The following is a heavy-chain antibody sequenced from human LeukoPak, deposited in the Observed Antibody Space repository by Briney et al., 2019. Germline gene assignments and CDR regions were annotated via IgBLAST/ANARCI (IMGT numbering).Heavy chain of an antibody. CDR1: GFTFNDYG. CDR2: INWNGGST. D-gene: IGHD2-2*01. Sequence: GGSLRLSCAASGFTFNDYGMSWVRQAPGKGLEWVSGINWNGGSTAYADSVKGRFTISRDNAKNSLYLQMDSLRAEDTAVYYCAKNLDIVVVPAAMDFDYWGQGTLVTVSS. V-gene: IGHV3-20*04. CDR3: AKNLDIVVVPAAMDFDY. J-gene: IGHJ4*02.